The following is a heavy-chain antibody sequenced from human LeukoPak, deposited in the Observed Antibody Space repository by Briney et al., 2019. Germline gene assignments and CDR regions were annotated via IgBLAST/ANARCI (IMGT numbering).Heavy chain of an antibody. V-gene: IGHV4-4*07. D-gene: IGHD3-9*01. J-gene: IGHJ4*02. CDR1: GGSISSDY. Sequence: SETLSLTCTVSGGSISSDYWSWIRQPAGKGLEWIGRIFTSGSTSYNPSLKSRVTMSLDTSKNQFSLKLSSVTAADTAVYYCARSSFLTGYYYSFDYWGQGTLVTVSS. CDR2: IFTSGST. CDR3: ARSSFLTGYYYSFDY.